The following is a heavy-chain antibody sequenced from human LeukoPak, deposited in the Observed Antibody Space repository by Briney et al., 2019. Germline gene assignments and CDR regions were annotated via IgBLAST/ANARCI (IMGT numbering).Heavy chain of an antibody. CDR1: GGSISSYY. D-gene: IGHD2-2*01. CDR2: IYTSGST. V-gene: IGHV4-4*08. J-gene: IGHJ4*02. CDR3: ARTYCSSTSCYGFFDY. Sequence: SETLSLTCTVSGGSISSYYWSWIRQPPGKGLEWIGRIYTSGSTNYNPSLKSRVTISVDTSKNQFSLKLSSVTAADTAVYYCARTYCSSTSCYGFFDYWGQGTLVTVSS.